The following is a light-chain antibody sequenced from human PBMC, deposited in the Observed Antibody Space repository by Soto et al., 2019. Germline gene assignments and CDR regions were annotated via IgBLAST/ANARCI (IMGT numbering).Light chain of an antibody. Sequence: EIVLTQSPATLSLSPGERATLSCRASQSVSSYLAWYQQKPGQAPRLLIYDASNRATGIPARLSGSGSGTDFTLTIGSLEPEDFAVYYCQQRSNWPPESTFGGGTKVEIK. J-gene: IGKJ4*01. CDR1: QSVSSY. V-gene: IGKV3-11*01. CDR2: DAS. CDR3: QQRSNWPPEST.